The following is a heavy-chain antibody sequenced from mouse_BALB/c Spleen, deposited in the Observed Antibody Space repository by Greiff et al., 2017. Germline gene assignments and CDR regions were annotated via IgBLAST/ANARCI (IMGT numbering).Heavy chain of an antibody. Sequence: LQQPGSELVRPGASVKLSCKASGYTFTSYWMHWVKQRHGQGLEWIGNIYPGSGSTNYDEKFKSKGTLTVDTSSSTAYMHLSSLTSEDSAVYYCTRGGGYGDDWGQGTTLTVSS. V-gene: IGHV1S22*01. CDR1: GYTFTSYW. CDR3: TRGGGYGDD. D-gene: IGHD2-2*01. J-gene: IGHJ2*01. CDR2: IYPGSGST.